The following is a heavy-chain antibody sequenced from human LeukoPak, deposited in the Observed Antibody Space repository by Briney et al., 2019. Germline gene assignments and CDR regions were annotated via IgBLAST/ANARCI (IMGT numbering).Heavy chain of an antibody. V-gene: IGHV1-18*01. D-gene: IGHD3-3*01. CDR1: GYTFTSYG. Sequence: GASVKVSCKASGYTFTSYGISWVRQAPGQGLEWMGWISAYNGNTNYAQKFQGRVTITADESTSTAYMELSSLRSEDTAVYYCARHAKRSPPPDFWSGYYRYYFDYWGQGTLVTVSS. CDR2: ISAYNGNT. J-gene: IGHJ4*02. CDR3: ARHAKRSPPPDFWSGYYRYYFDY.